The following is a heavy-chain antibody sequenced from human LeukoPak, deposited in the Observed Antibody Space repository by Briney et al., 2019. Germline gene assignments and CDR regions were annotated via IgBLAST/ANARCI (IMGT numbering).Heavy chain of an antibody. D-gene: IGHD3-3*01. CDR3: ATDRYDSWSGSTGPRFDP. V-gene: IGHV1-24*01. CDR2: FDPEDGET. Sequence: ASVKVSCKVSGYTLTELSMHWVRQAPGKGLEWMGGFDPEDGETIYAQKFQGRVTMTEDTSTDTAHMELSSLRSEDTAVYYCATDRYDSWSGSTGPRFDPRGQGTLVTVSS. J-gene: IGHJ5*02. CDR1: GYTLTELS.